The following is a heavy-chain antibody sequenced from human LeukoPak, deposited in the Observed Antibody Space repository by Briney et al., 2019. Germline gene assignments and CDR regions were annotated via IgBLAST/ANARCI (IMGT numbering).Heavy chain of an antibody. CDR2: IYHSGST. V-gene: IGHV4-30-2*01. CDR1: GGSLSSGGYS. Sequence: SETLSLTCAVSGGSLSSGGYSWSWIRQPPGKGLEWIGYIYHSGSTYYNPSLKSRVTISVDRSKNQFSLKLSSVTAADTAVYYCARTRVDTAMDNYFDYWGQGTLVTVS. D-gene: IGHD5-18*01. J-gene: IGHJ4*02. CDR3: ARTRVDTAMDNYFDY.